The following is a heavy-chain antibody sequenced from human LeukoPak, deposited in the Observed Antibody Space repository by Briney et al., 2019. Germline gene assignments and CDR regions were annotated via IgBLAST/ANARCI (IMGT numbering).Heavy chain of an antibody. CDR2: IWYDGSNK. Sequence: GGSLRLSCAASGFTFSYYAMHWVRQAPGKGLEWVAVIWYDGSNKYYADSVKGRFTISRDNSKNTLYLQMNSLRAEDMAVYYCARALLGRYYGMDVWGQGTTVAVSS. V-gene: IGHV3-33*08. CDR1: GFTFSYYA. CDR3: ARALLGRYYGMDV. D-gene: IGHD1-1*01. J-gene: IGHJ6*02.